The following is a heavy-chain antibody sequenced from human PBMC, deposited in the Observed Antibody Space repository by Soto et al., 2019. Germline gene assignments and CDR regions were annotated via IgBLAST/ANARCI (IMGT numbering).Heavy chain of an antibody. J-gene: IGHJ4*02. Sequence: SETLSLTCAVSGGSISSGGYSWSWIRQPPGKGLEWIGYIYHSGSTYYNPSLKSRVTISVDRSKNQFSLKLSSVTAADTAVYYCARDLLWAPYGDYESHWGQGTLVTVSS. D-gene: IGHD4-17*01. CDR2: IYHSGST. CDR3: ARDLLWAPYGDYESH. V-gene: IGHV4-30-2*01. CDR1: GGSISSGGYS.